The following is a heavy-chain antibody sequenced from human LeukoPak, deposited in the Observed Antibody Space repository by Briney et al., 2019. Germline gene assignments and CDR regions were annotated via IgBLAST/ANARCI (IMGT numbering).Heavy chain of an antibody. V-gene: IGHV4-61*02. J-gene: IGHJ6*03. Sequence: SETLSLTCTVSGGSISSGSYYWSWIRQPAGKGLEWIGRIYTSGSTKYNPSLKSRVTISVDTSKNQFSLKLSSVTAADTAVYYCARIYCDGDCRGYYYHYYMDVWGKGTTVTISS. CDR1: GGSISSGSYY. D-gene: IGHD2-21*02. CDR2: IYTSGST. CDR3: ARIYCDGDCRGYYYHYYMDV.